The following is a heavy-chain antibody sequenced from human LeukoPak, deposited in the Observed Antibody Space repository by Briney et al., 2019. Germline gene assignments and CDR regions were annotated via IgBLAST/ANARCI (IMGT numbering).Heavy chain of an antibody. D-gene: IGHD2-2*01. Sequence: GASVKVSCKASGYTFTSYYMHWVRQAPGQGLEWMGIINPSGGSTSYAQKFQGRVTMARDMSTSTVYMELSSLRSEDTAVYYCARDREYCSSTSCYGYYYYYMDVWGKGTTVTVSS. CDR3: ARDREYCSSTSCYGYYYYYMDV. CDR2: INPSGGST. J-gene: IGHJ6*03. V-gene: IGHV1-46*01. CDR1: GYTFTSYY.